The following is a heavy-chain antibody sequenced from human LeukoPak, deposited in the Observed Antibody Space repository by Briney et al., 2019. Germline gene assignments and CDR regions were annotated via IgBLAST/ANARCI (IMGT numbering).Heavy chain of an antibody. CDR2: IRYDGTNK. J-gene: IGHJ4*02. CDR3: ARDRDLGVVTPWCDY. V-gene: IGHV3-30*02. Sequence: GGSLRLSCAASGFTFRSYGMHWVRQAPGKGLEWVAIIRYDGTNKYYADSVKGRFTISRDNSKNTLYLQMNSLRADDTAVYYCARDRDLGVVTPWCDYWGQGVLVTVSS. CDR1: GFTFRSYG. D-gene: IGHD2-2*01.